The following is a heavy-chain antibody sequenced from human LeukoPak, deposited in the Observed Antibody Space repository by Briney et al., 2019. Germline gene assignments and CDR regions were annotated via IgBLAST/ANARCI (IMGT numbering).Heavy chain of an antibody. Sequence: ASVKVSCKASGYTFTDYYLHWLRQAPGQGLEWMGWMHPNSGGTNYAQNFQGRVTMTRDTSITTAYMELSRLTSDDTAVYYCARLLRYFDWPYPSGDWGQGTLVTVSS. CDR1: GYTFTDYY. V-gene: IGHV1-2*02. CDR3: ARLLRYFDWPYPSGD. D-gene: IGHD3-9*01. J-gene: IGHJ4*02. CDR2: MHPNSGGT.